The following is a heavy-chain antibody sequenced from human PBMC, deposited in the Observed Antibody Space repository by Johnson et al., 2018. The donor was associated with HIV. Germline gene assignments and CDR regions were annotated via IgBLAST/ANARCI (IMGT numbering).Heavy chain of an antibody. J-gene: IGHJ3*02. V-gene: IGHV3-23*01. CDR3: AKDRRYCGGDCSVDAFDI. D-gene: IGHD2-21*02. CDR1: GFTFSSYA. Sequence: EVQLMESGGGLVQPGGSLRLSCAASGFTFSSYAMSWVRQAPGKGLEWVSAISGSGGSTYYADSVKGRFTISRDNSKNTLYLQINSLRAEDTAVYYCAKDRRYCGGDCSVDAFDIWGQGTIVTVSS. CDR2: ISGSGGST.